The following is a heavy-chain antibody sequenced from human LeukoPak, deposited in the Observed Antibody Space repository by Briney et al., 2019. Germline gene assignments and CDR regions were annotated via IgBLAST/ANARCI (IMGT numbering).Heavy chain of an antibody. D-gene: IGHD1-26*01. V-gene: IGHV1-46*03. CDR3: TRGEVGTTFEY. Sequence: ASVKVSCKTSGYTFISSYVHLVRQAPGQGLEWMGIINPSGGSTTYTQKFQGRVTMTRDMSTSTVYMELSSLRFEDTAVYYCTRGEVGTTFEYWGQGTLVTVSS. CDR1: GYTFISSY. CDR2: INPSGGST. J-gene: IGHJ4*02.